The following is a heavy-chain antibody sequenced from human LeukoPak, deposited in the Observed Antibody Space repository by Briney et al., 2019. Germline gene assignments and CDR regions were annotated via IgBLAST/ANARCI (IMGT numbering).Heavy chain of an antibody. CDR1: GGSISSGSYY. D-gene: IGHD3-22*01. V-gene: IGHV4-61*02. CDR3: ARGGYYYDSSAYHH. CDR2: IYTSGST. J-gene: IGHJ1*01. Sequence: SETLSLTCTVSGGSISSGSYYWSWIRQPAGKGLEWIGRIYTSGSTNYNPSLKSRVTISVDTSKNQFSLKLSSVTAADTVVYYCARGGYYYDSSAYHHWGQGTLVTVSS.